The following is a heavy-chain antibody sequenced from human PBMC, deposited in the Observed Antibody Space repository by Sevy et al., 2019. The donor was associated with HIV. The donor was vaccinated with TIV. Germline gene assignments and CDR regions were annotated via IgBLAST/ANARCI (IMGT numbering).Heavy chain of an antibody. Sequence: SETLSLTCAVSGYSISSGYYWGWIRQPPGKGLEWIGSIYHSGSTYYNPSLKSRVTISVDTSKNQSSLKLSSVTAADTAVYYCARVSPPFSDYYESSGHYYFDYWGQGTLVTVSS. CDR1: GYSISSGYY. CDR3: ARVSPPFSDYYESSGHYYFDY. J-gene: IGHJ4*02. CDR2: IYHSGST. V-gene: IGHV4-38-2*01. D-gene: IGHD3-22*01.